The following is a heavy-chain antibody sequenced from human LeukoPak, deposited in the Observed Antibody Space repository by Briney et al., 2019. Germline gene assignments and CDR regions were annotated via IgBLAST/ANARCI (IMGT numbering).Heavy chain of an antibody. Sequence: GGSLRLSCAASGFTFSSYSMNWVRQAPGKGLEWVSFISSRSYIYYADSVKGRFTISRDNTKNSLYLQMNSLRAEDTAVYYCARFIAAPYYFDYWGRGTLVTVSS. CDR3: ARFIAAPYYFDY. CDR2: ISSRSYI. D-gene: IGHD6-13*01. J-gene: IGHJ4*02. V-gene: IGHV3-21*01. CDR1: GFTFSSYS.